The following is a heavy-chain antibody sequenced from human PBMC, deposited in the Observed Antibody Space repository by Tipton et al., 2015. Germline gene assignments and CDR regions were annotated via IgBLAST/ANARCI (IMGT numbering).Heavy chain of an antibody. CDR2: ISPYNGDA. CDR3: ARTQLQGDYDY. J-gene: IGHJ4*02. Sequence: QVQLVQSGGEVKKPGASVKVSCKTSGYTFTSFDITWVRQAPGQGLECMGWISPYNGDANYAHNVQGRVTMTTDTSTSTAYMEMRSLRSDDTAVYYCARTQLQGDYDYWGQGTLVTVSS. V-gene: IGHV1-18*01. CDR1: GYTFTSFD. D-gene: IGHD4-23*01.